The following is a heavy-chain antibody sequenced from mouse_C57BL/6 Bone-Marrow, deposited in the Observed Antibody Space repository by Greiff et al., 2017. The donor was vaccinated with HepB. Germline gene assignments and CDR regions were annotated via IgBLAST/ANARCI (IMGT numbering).Heavy chain of an antibody. CDR3: ARLGAPYYYGSSYGAMDY. CDR2: ISSGGSYT. D-gene: IGHD1-1*01. V-gene: IGHV5-6*01. J-gene: IGHJ4*01. Sequence: EVKLMESGGDLVKPGGSLKLSCAASGFTFSSYGMSWVRQTPDKRLEWVATISSGGSYTYYPDSVKGRFTISRDNAKNTLYLQMSSLKSEDTAMYYCARLGAPYYYGSSYGAMDYWGQGTSVTVSS. CDR1: GFTFSSYG.